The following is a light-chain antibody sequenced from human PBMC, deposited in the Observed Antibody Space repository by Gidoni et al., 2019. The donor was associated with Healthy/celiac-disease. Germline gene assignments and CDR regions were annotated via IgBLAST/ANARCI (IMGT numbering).Light chain of an antibody. V-gene: IGKV2-28*01. J-gene: IGKJ1*01. CDR3: MQDLQTQT. CDR2: LGS. Sequence: DIVMPQSPLSLPVTPGEPASISCRSSQSLLHSNGYNYLDWYLQKPGQSPQLLIDLGSNRASGVPDRFSGSGSGTDFTLKISRVEAEDVGVYYCMQDLQTQTFXXXTKVEIK. CDR1: QSLLHSNGYNY.